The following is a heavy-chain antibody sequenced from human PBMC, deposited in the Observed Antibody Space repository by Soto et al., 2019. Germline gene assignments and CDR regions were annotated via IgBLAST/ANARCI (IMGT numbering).Heavy chain of an antibody. D-gene: IGHD3-3*01. J-gene: IGHJ6*02. CDR3: ARGSLNYDFWSGLYYYYGMDV. V-gene: IGHV1-69*13. Sequence: GASVKVSRKASGGTFSSYAISWVRQAPGQGLEGMGGIIPIFGTANYAQKFQGRVTITADESTSTAYMELSSLRSEDTAVYYCARGSLNYDFWSGLYYYYGMDVWGQGTTVTVSS. CDR2: IIPIFGTA. CDR1: GGTFSSYA.